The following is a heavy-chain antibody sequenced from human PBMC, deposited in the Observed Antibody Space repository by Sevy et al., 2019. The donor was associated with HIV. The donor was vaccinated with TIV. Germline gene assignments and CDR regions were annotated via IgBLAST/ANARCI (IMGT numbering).Heavy chain of an antibody. CDR3: ARKAHRYCSSTSCSGDWFDP. D-gene: IGHD2-2*01. Sequence: GGSLRLSCAASGFTFSSYWMSWVRQAPGKGLEWVANIKQDGSEKYYVDSVKGRFTISRDNAKNSLYLQMNSLRAEDTAVYYCARKAHRYCSSTSCSGDWFDPWCQGTLVTVSS. J-gene: IGHJ5*02. CDR1: GFTFSSYW. V-gene: IGHV3-7*03. CDR2: IKQDGSEK.